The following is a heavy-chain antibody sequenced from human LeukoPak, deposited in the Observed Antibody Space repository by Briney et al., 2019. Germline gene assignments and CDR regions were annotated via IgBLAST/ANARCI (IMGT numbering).Heavy chain of an antibody. CDR2: IKLDGSDK. Sequence: GGSLRLSCAASGFTFSTFWMTWVRQAPGKGLKWVANIKLDGSDKYYVDSVKGRFTISRDNAKNSLYLQMNSLRAEDTAVYYCAKNGVTAVEYFDSWGQGTLVTVSS. CDR3: AKNGVTAVEYFDS. D-gene: IGHD6-19*01. J-gene: IGHJ4*02. CDR1: GFTFSTFW. V-gene: IGHV3-7*01.